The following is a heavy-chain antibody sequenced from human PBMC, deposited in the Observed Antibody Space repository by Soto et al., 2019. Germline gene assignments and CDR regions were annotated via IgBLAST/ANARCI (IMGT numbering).Heavy chain of an antibody. Sequence: GGSLRLSCAASGFTFSSYAMSWVRQAPGKGLEWVSAISGSGGSTYYADSVKGRFTISRDNSKNTLYLQMNSLRAEDTAVYYCAKDFRITGTTEKSDYWGQGTLVTVSS. J-gene: IGHJ4*02. CDR3: AKDFRITGTTEKSDY. V-gene: IGHV3-23*01. CDR1: GFTFSSYA. CDR2: ISGSGGST. D-gene: IGHD1-20*01.